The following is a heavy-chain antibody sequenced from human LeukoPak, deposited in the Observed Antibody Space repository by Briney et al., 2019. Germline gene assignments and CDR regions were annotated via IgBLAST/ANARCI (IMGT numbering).Heavy chain of an antibody. Sequence: GGSLRLSCAASGFNFNNYGMHWVRQAPGKGLEWVAVIADDGKDKHYVESVKGRFTISRDNSKNTLYLQMNSLRVEDTAVYYCARDRHIAAAGYYFDYWGQGTLVTVSS. J-gene: IGHJ4*02. CDR3: ARDRHIAAAGYYFDY. CDR2: IADDGKDK. V-gene: IGHV3-30*03. CDR1: GFNFNNYG. D-gene: IGHD6-25*01.